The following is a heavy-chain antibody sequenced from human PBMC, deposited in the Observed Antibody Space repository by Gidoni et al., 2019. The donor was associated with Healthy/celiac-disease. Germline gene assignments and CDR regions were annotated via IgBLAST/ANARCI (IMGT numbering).Heavy chain of an antibody. CDR2: IVVGSGNT. Sequence: QMQLVQSGPEVKQPGTSVKVSCKASGLTFTSSAMQWVRQARGQRLEWIGWIVVGSGNTNYAQKFQERVTITRDMSTSTAYMELSSLRSEDTAVYYCAAVRITGTTAYFDYWGQGTLVTVSS. CDR1: GLTFTSSA. J-gene: IGHJ4*02. CDR3: AAVRITGTTAYFDY. V-gene: IGHV1-58*02. D-gene: IGHD1-20*01.